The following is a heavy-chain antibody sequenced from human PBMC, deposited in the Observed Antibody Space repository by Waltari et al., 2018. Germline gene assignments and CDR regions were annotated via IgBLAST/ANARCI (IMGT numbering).Heavy chain of an antibody. CDR1: GFTFDDYA. CDR2: ISWNSGSI. Sequence: EVQLVEFGGGLVQPGRSLRLSCAASGFTFDDYAMHWVRQAPGKGLEWVLGISWNSGSIGYADSVKGRFTISRDNAKNSLYLQMNSLRAEDTALYYCAKVGEMATGWGYYGMDVWGQGTTVTVSS. J-gene: IGHJ6*02. V-gene: IGHV3-9*01. CDR3: AKVGEMATGWGYYGMDV. D-gene: IGHD5-12*01.